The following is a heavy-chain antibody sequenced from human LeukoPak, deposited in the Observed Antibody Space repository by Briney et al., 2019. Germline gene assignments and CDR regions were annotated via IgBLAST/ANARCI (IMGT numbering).Heavy chain of an antibody. CDR1: GFTLSNYW. J-gene: IGHJ4*02. D-gene: IGHD2-2*01. CDR3: WVPATAGEADY. Sequence: GGSLRLSYTASGFTLSNYWMHWVRHAPGKGLVWVSRINSDGSITNYADSVKGRFTISRDNAKNTLYLQMNSLRAEDTAVYYCWVPATAGEADYWGQGTLVTVSS. V-gene: IGHV3-74*01. CDR2: INSDGSIT.